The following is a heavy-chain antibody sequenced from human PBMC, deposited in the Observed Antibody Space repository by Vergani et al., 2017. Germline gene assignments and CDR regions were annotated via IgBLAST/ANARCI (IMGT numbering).Heavy chain of an antibody. Sequence: QVQLQESGPGLVKPSETLSLTCAVSGYSISSGYYWGWIRQPPGKGLEWIGSIYHSGSTYYNPSLKSRVTISVDTSKNQFYLKLSSVTAADTAVYYCARDPPVLWWGLLEEYYYYGMDVWGQGTTVTVSS. D-gene: IGHD2-21*02. V-gene: IGHV4-38-2*02. CDR3: ARDPPVLWWGLLEEYYYYGMDV. CDR2: IYHSGST. CDR1: GYSISSGYY. J-gene: IGHJ6*02.